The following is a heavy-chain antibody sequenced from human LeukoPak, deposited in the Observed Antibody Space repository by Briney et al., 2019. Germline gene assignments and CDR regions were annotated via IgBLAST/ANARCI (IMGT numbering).Heavy chain of an antibody. CDR1: GFTFSSYG. J-gene: IGHJ4*02. CDR3: ATASSPIPRPGY. CDR2: ISYDGSNK. Sequence: GGSLRLSCAASGFTFSSYGMHWVRQAPGKGLEWVAVISYDGSNKYYADSVKGRFTISRDNSKNTLYLQMNSLRAEDTAVYYCATASSPIPRPGYWGQGTLVTVSS. V-gene: IGHV3-30*03. D-gene: IGHD2-21*01.